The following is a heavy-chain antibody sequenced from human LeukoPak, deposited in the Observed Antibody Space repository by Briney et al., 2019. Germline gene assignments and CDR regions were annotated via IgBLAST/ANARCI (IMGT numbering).Heavy chain of an antibody. V-gene: IGHV4-4*09. CDR3: ARSGVDIVATETFGY. J-gene: IGHJ4*02. CDR1: GGSISSYY. D-gene: IGHD5-12*01. CDR2: IYTSGST. Sequence: PSETLPLTCTVSGGSISSYYWSWIRQPPGKGLEWIGYIYTSGSTNYNPSLKSRVTISVDTSKNQFSLKLSSVTAADTAVYYCARSGVDIVATETFGYWGQGTLVTVSS.